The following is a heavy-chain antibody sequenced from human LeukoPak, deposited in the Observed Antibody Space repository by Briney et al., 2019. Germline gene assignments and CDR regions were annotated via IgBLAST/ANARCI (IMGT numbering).Heavy chain of an antibody. V-gene: IGHV4-4*07. D-gene: IGHD2-2*01. CDR2: IYTSGST. Sequence: SETLSLTCTVSGGSISSYYWSWIRQPAGKGLEWIGRIYTSGSTNYNPSLKSRVTMSVDTSKNQFSLKLSSVTAADTAVYYCARVGVVPASSPRRDYYYYYMDVWGKGTTVTVSS. CDR1: GGSISSYY. CDR3: ARVGVVPASSPRRDYYYYYMDV. J-gene: IGHJ6*03.